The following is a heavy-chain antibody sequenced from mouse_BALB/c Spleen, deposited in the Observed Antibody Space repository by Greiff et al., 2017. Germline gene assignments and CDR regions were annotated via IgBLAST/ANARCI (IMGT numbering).Heavy chain of an antibody. J-gene: IGHJ3*01. CDR3: ARDGYGGTGFAY. Sequence: VKLLESGPGLVAPSQSLSITCTVSGFSLTSYGVHWVRQPPGKGLEWLGVIWAGGSTNYNSALMSRLSISKDNSKSQVFLKMNSLQTDDTAMYYCARDGYGGTGFAYWGQGTLVTVSA. CDR1: GFSLTSYG. V-gene: IGHV2-9*02. D-gene: IGHD2-2*01. CDR2: IWAGGST.